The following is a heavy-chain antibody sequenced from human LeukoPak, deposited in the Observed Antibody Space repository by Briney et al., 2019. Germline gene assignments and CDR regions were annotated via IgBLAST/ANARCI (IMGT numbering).Heavy chain of an antibody. CDR3: GGTMIAGFDI. CDR2: IYTSGST. J-gene: IGHJ3*02. D-gene: IGHD3-22*01. V-gene: IGHV4-4*07. CDR1: GGSISSYY. Sequence: PSETLSLTCTVSGGSISSYYWSWIRQPAGKGLEWIGRIYTSGSTNYNPSLKSRVTISVDTSKNQFSLKLSSVTAADTAVYYCGGTMIAGFDIWGQGTMVTVSS.